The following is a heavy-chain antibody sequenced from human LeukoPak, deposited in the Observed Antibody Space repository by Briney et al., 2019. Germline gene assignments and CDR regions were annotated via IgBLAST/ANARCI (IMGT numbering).Heavy chain of an antibody. J-gene: IGHJ5*02. V-gene: IGHV3-30*02. CDR3: AKDLMRDRWFGES. CDR2: IRYDGNDK. D-gene: IGHD3-10*01. Sequence: LSGGSLRLSCAASGFTFSSYAMSWVRQAPGKGLEWVAFIRYDGNDKLYADSVKGRFTISRDNSRNTLYLQMHSLRDEDSGVYYCAKDLMRDRWFGESWGQGTLVTVSS. CDR1: GFTFSSYA.